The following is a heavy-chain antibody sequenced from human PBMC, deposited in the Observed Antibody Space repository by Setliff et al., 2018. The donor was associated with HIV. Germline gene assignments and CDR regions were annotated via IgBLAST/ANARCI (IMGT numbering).Heavy chain of an antibody. D-gene: IGHD2-21*01. CDR1: GDSISSSTFY. CDR2: IYYSRTT. J-gene: IGHJ3*02. CDR3: ARPRLRGSGAFDI. Sequence: SETLSLTCTVSGDSISSSTFYWGWIRQPPGKGLEWIGSIYYSRTTYYNPSLKSRVAITVDTSKNQFSLKLSSVTAADTAVYYCARPRLRGSGAFDIWGQGTMVTVSS. V-gene: IGHV4-39*01.